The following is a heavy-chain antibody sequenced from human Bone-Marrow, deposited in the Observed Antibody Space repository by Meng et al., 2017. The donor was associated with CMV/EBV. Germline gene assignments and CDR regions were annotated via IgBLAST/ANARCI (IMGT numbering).Heavy chain of an antibody. V-gene: IGHV1-18*01. D-gene: IGHD2-2*02. J-gene: IGHJ4*02. CDR1: GYTFTSYG. Sequence: ASVKVSCKASGYTFTSYGISWVRQAPGQGLEWMGWISAYNGNTNYAQKLQGRVTMTTDTSTSTAYMELRSLRSDDTAVYYCARDLQRYCSSTSCYTYDYWGQGTLVTGSS. CDR3: ARDLQRYCSSTSCYTYDY. CDR2: ISAYNGNT.